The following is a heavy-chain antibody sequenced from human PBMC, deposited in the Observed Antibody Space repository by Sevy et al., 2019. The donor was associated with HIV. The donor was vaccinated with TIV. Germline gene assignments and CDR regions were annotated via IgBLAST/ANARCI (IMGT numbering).Heavy chain of an antibody. D-gene: IGHD3-22*01. CDR1: GYTFTGYY. CDR3: ARDRYYYDSSGYYGRSTFDY. Sequence: ASVKVSCKASGYTFTGYYMHWVRQAPAQGLEWMGWINPNSGGTNYAQKFQGRVTMTRDTSISTAYMELCRLRSDDTAVYYCARDRYYYDSSGYYGRSTFDYWGQGTLVTVSS. J-gene: IGHJ4*02. CDR2: INPNSGGT. V-gene: IGHV1-2*02.